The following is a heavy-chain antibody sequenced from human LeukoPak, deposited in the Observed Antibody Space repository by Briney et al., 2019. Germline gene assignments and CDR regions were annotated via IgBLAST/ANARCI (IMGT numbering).Heavy chain of an antibody. CDR3: TRAPYSSSSGGGWPFDY. J-gene: IGHJ4*02. CDR1: GFTFGDYA. Sequence: GGSPRLSCTASGFTFGDYAMSWFRQAPGKGLEWVGFIRSKAYGGTTEYAASVKGRFTISRDDSKSIAYLQMNSLKTEDTAVYYCTRAPYSSSSGGGWPFDYWGQGTLVTVSS. CDR2: IRSKAYGGTT. V-gene: IGHV3-49*03. D-gene: IGHD6-6*01.